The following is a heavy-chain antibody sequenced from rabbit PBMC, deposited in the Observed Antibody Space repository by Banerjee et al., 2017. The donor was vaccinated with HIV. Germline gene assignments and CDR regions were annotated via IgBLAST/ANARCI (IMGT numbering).Heavy chain of an antibody. V-gene: IGHV1S47*01. Sequence: QEQLVESGGGLVQPEGSLALACTASGFTISSSYYMCWVRQAPGTGLEWIGCTETGGGNTDYASWVNGRFSISRENTQNTVSLQMTSLTGADTATYFCARDLAGVIGWNFGLWGQGTLVTVS. J-gene: IGHJ4*01. CDR3: ARDLAGVIGWNFGL. D-gene: IGHD4-1*01. CDR2: TETGGGNT. CDR1: GFTISSSYY.